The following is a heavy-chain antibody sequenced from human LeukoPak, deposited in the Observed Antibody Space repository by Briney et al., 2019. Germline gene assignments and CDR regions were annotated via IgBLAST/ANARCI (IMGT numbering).Heavy chain of an antibody. V-gene: IGHV3-7*01. CDR2: IKEDGSRT. CDR3: ARDGYGGYLDS. J-gene: IGHJ4*02. Sequence: PGGSLRLSCAASGFTFRTYWLSWVRQSPGKGLEWVANIKEDGSRTYYVDSVEGRFTISRDNGEDSVFLQLNYLRVEDTAVYYCARDGYGGYLDSWGQGTLVTVSS. CDR1: GFTFRTYW. D-gene: IGHD1-1*01.